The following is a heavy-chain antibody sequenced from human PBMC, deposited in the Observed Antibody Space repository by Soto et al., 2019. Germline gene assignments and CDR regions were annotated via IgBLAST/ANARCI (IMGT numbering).Heavy chain of an antibody. CDR2: ISYGGDNK. CDR1: GFIFSDYA. D-gene: IGHD6-13*01. J-gene: IGHJ4*02. CDR3: AKARHSTSWYGVEADF. Sequence: QVQLVESGGGVVQPGRSLRLSCAASGFIFSDYAMHWVRQAPGKGLEWVAVISYGGDNKYYADSGRGRFAISRDNLKNTLYLKMNSLNPEDTAVYHCAKARHSTSWYGVEADFWGQGTLVTVSS. V-gene: IGHV3-30*09.